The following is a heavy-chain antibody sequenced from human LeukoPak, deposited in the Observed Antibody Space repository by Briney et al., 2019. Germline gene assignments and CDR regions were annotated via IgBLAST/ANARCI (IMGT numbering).Heavy chain of an antibody. CDR1: GGSISRNSYY. V-gene: IGHV4-39*07. J-gene: IGHJ6*03. Sequence: SETLSLTCIVSGGSISRNSYYWGWIRQPPGKGLEWIGEINHSGSINYNPSLKSRVTISVDTSKNQFSLKLSSVTAADTAVYYCARGRYYSRAARPIYYYYYMDVWGKGTTVTVSS. CDR3: ARGRYYSRAARPIYYYYYMDV. CDR2: INHSGSI. D-gene: IGHD6-6*01.